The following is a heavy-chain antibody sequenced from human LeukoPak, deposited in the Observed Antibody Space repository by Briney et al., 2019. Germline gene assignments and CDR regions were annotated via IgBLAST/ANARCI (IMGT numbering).Heavy chain of an antibody. CDR1: GASISNSY. CDR2: IYNSGIT. Sequence: PSETLSLTCTVSGASISNSYLSWIRQPAGRGLEWIGRIYNSGITNYNPSLKSRVTMSVDTSKNQFSLKLNSVTAADTAEYYCAKEGAAAGPDFDYWGQGTLVTVSS. CDR3: AKEGAAAGPDFDY. J-gene: IGHJ4*02. V-gene: IGHV4-4*07. D-gene: IGHD6-13*01.